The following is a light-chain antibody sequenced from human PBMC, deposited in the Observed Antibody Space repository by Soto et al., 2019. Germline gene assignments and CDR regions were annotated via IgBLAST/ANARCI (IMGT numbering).Light chain of an antibody. CDR2: GAS. Sequence: EIVMPQSPDTLSVSPGEDVTLTCRASQSVPSRIAWYQQKPGQAPRLLIYGASSRATGIPDRFSGSGSGTDFTLTISRLEPEDFAVYYCQQYGSSGTFGQGTKVDIK. V-gene: IGKV3-20*01. J-gene: IGKJ1*01. CDR1: QSVPSR. CDR3: QQYGSSGT.